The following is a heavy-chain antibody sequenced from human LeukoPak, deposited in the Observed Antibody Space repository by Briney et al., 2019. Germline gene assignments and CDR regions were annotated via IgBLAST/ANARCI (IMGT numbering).Heavy chain of an antibody. Sequence: ASVKVSCKASGYTFTSYDINWVRQATGQGLEWMGWMSPNSGNTGYAQKFQGRVTMTRNTSISTAYMELSSLRSEDTAVYYCARALGRYYYYGMDVWGQGTTVTVSS. V-gene: IGHV1-8*01. J-gene: IGHJ6*02. CDR3: ARALGRYYYYGMDV. CDR2: MSPNSGNT. D-gene: IGHD3-16*01. CDR1: GYTFTSYD.